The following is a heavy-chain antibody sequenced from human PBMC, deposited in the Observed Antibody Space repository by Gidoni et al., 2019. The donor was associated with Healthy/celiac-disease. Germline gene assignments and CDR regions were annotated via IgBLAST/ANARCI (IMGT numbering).Heavy chain of an antibody. J-gene: IGHJ3*02. CDR3: VKELVLMVYATPVIDAFDI. V-gene: IGHV3-64D*06. CDR1: GFTFSSYA. Sequence: EVQLVESGGGLVQPGGSLRLSCSAAGFTFSSYAMHWVRQAPGKGLEYVSAIRSNGGSTYYADSVKGRFTISRDNSKNTLYLQMSSLRAEDTAVYYCVKELVLMVYATPVIDAFDIWGQGTMVTVSS. CDR2: IRSNGGST. D-gene: IGHD2-8*01.